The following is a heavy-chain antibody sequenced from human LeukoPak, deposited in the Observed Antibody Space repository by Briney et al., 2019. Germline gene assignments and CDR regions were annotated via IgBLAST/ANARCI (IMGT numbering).Heavy chain of an antibody. V-gene: IGHV4-59*01. J-gene: IGHJ4*02. CDR1: GVSISSYY. CDR3: ARQRGYSGYVYFDY. Sequence: SETLSLTCTVSGVSISSYYWSWLRQPPGKGLEWIGYIYYSGSTNYNPSLKSRVTISVDTSKNQFSLKLSSVTAADTAVYYCARQRGYSGYVYFDYWGQGTLVTVSS. D-gene: IGHD5-12*01. CDR2: IYYSGST.